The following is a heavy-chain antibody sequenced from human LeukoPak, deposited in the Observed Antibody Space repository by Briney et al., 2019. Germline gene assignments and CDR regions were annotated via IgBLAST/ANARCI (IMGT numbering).Heavy chain of an antibody. CDR1: GGSFSGYY. Sequence: SETLSLTCAVYGGSFSGYYWSWIRQPPGKGLEWIGEINRSGSTNYNPSLKTRVTISVDTSKNQFSLKLSSVTAADTAVYYCARETLLGSGGSCDYWGQGTLVTVSS. CDR3: ARETLLGSGGSCDY. J-gene: IGHJ4*02. D-gene: IGHD2-15*01. V-gene: IGHV4-34*01. CDR2: INRSGST.